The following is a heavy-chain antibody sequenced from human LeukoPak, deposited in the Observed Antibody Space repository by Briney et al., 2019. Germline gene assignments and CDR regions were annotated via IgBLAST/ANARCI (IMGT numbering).Heavy chain of an antibody. CDR2: ISYDGSNK. J-gene: IGHJ3*02. D-gene: IGHD5/OR15-5a*01. Sequence: GGSLRLSCAVSGFTFGNYGMHWVRQAPGKGLEWVAVISYDGSNKYYADSVKGRFTISRDNSKNTLYLQMNSLRAEDTAVYYCAKVGLVYVAFDIWGQGTMVTVSS. V-gene: IGHV3-30*18. CDR1: GFTFGNYG. CDR3: AKVGLVYVAFDI.